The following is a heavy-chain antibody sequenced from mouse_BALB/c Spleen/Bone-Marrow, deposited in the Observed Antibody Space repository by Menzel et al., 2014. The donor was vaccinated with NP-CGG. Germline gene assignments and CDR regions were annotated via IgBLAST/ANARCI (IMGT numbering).Heavy chain of an antibody. V-gene: IGHV14-3*02. J-gene: IGHJ4*01. CDR3: AEITTAAYYVMDY. CDR2: IDPANCNT. D-gene: IGHD1-2*01. Sequence: VQLQQSGAELVKPGASVKLSCTASGFNIKDTYIHWVKQRPEQGLEWIGRIDPANCNTKYDPKFQGKATITADTSSNTAYLQLSSLTSEDTAVYYCAEITTAAYYVMDYWGQGTSVTVSS. CDR1: GFNIKDTY.